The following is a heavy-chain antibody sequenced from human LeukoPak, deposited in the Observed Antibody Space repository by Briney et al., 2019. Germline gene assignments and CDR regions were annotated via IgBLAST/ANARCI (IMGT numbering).Heavy chain of an antibody. CDR2: ISYEGSNE. CDR1: GFSFSSYG. CDR3: AKDGIRYYYDSSGYYGDY. D-gene: IGHD3-22*01. V-gene: IGHV3-30*18. J-gene: IGHJ4*02. Sequence: PGRSLRLSCAASGFSFSSYGMHWVRQAPGKGLERVAVISYEGSNEYYADSVKGRFTISRDNSKNTLYLQMTSLRAEDTAVYYYAKDGIRYYYDSSGYYGDYWGQGTLVTVSS.